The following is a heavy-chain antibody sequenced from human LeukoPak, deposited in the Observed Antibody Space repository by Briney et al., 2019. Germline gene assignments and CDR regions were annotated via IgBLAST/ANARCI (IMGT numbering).Heavy chain of an antibody. V-gene: IGHV4-34*01. CDR3: ARGYPGRYVDY. D-gene: IGHD3-16*01. Sequence: SETLSLTCAVYGGSFSGYYWSWIRQPPGKGLEWIGEINHSGSTNYNPSLKSRVTISVDTSKNQFSLKLSSVTAADTAVYYCARGYPGRYVDYWGQGILVTVSS. CDR2: INHSGST. J-gene: IGHJ4*02. CDR1: GGSFSGYY.